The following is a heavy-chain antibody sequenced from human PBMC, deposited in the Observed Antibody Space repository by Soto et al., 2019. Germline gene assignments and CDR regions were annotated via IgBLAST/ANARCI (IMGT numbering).Heavy chain of an antibody. J-gene: IGHJ4*02. Sequence: TGGSLRLSCAASGITFSNYAMSWVRQAPGKGLEWVSAISGSGGSTYYADSVKGRFTISRDNSKNTLYLQMNSLRAEDTAVYYCAKDGDGGTAPFDSWGKGTLVTVSS. CDR2: ISGSGGST. V-gene: IGHV3-23*01. CDR3: AKDGDGGTAPFDS. CDR1: GITFSNYA. D-gene: IGHD2-15*01.